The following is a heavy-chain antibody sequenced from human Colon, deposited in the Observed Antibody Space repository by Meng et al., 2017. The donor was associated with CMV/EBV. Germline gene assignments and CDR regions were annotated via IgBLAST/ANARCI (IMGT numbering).Heavy chain of an antibody. CDR3: AKAFRSGYYYYYGMDV. V-gene: IGHV3-23*03. D-gene: IGHD1-26*01. Sequence: GGSLRLSCAASGFTFSSYWMHWVRQAPGKGLEWVSVIYSGGSSTYYADSVKGRLTISRDNSKNTLYLQMNSLRAEDTAVYYCAKAFRSGYYYYYGMDVWGQGTTVTVSS. CDR1: GFTFSSYW. CDR2: IYSGGSST. J-gene: IGHJ6*02.